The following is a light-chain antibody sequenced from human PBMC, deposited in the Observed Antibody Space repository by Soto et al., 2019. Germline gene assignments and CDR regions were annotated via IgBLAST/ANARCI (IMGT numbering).Light chain of an antibody. CDR2: DVS. V-gene: IGLV2-14*01. CDR1: SSDVGAYNS. Sequence: QSVLTQPASVSGSPGQSIAISCTGTSSDVGAYNSVSWYQQYPGKAPKLMIHDVSNRPSGVSDRFSGSKSGNTASLTISGLQAEDEADYYCSSYISSNSYVFGRMTNVTV. J-gene: IGLJ1*01. CDR3: SSYISSNSYV.